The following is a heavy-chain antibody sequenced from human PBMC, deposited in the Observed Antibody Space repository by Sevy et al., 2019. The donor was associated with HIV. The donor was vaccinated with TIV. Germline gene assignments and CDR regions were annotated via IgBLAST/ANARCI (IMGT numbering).Heavy chain of an antibody. V-gene: IGHV4-34*01. Sequence: SETLSLTCAVHDGSFSGYYWNWIRQLPGKGLEWIGEINESGITYYNPSLKSRVTISVDTSKKQFSLKLNPVTAVDSAVYFCARSPPVVVVPGAPSWFDPWGPGTLVTVSS. CDR3: ARSPPVVVVPGAPSWFDP. CDR1: DGSFSGYY. D-gene: IGHD2-2*01. CDR2: INESGIT. J-gene: IGHJ5*02.